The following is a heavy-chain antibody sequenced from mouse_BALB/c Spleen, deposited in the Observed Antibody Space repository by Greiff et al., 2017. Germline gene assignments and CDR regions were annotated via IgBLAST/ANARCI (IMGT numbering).Heavy chain of an antibody. CDR1: GFNIKDYY. D-gene: IGHD1-1*01. J-gene: IGHJ3*01. V-gene: IGHV14-1*01. CDR3: SYYCGSRSPFAY. CDR2: IDPENGDT. Sequence: LVESGAELVRPGASVKLSCTASGFNIKDYYMHWVKQRPEQGLEWIGRIDPENGDTEYAPKFQGQATMTADTSSNTAYLQLSSLTSEDTAVYYCSYYCGSRSPFAYWRQGTLVTVSA.